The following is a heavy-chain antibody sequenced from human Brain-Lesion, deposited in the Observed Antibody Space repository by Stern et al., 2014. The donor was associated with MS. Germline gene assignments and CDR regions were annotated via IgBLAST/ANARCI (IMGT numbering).Heavy chain of an antibody. J-gene: IGHJ6*02. CDR1: GDIFTGYY. Sequence: QVQLVQSGVEVKKPGASVKVSCKTSGDIFTGYYIHWVRQAPGQGLEWMAWLNPNTGGPTYAQKFQGRVTMSRDTSISTAYVELSSLTSDDTAVYYCARDQRGITIFGVVTDYYYLGMDVWGQGTTVTVSS. CDR2: LNPNTGGP. CDR3: ARDQRGITIFGVVTDYYYLGMDV. V-gene: IGHV1-2*02. D-gene: IGHD3-3*01.